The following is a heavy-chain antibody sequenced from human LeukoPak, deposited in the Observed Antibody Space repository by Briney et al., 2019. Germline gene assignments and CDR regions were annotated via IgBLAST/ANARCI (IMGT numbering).Heavy chain of an antibody. J-gene: IGHJ4*02. CDR2: IYSGGKT. Sequence: GGSLRLSCAASGFTASGNHMTWVRQAPGKGLEWVSVIYSGGKTYYADSVKGRLTISRDNSKNTLYLQMNTLRAEDTAVYYCARLTGSYYFDYWGQGTLVTVSS. V-gene: IGHV3-53*01. CDR3: ARLTGSYYFDY. D-gene: IGHD3-9*01. CDR1: GFTASGNH.